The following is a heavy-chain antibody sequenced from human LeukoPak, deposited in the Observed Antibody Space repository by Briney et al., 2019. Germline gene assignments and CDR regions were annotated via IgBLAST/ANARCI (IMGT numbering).Heavy chain of an antibody. D-gene: IGHD6-6*01. V-gene: IGHV4-34*01. CDR1: GGSFSGYY. CDR3: ARAGIVARRGGVFDY. CDR2: INHSGST. J-gene: IGHJ4*02. Sequence: SDTLSLTCAVYGGSFSGYYWSWIRQPPGKGLEWIGEINHSGSTNYNPSLKSRVTISVDTSKNQFSLKLSSVTAADTAVYYCARAGIVARRGGVFDYWGQGTLVTVPS.